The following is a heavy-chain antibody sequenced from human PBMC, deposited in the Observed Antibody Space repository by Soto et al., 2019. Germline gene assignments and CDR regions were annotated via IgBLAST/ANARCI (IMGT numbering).Heavy chain of an antibody. J-gene: IGHJ4*02. CDR3: ARDLMVRGVIIGGGDY. V-gene: IGHV1-18*01. CDR1: GYTFTSYG. D-gene: IGHD3-10*01. Sequence: ASVKVSCKASGYTFTSYGISWVRQAPGQGLEWMGWISAYNGNTNYAQKLQGRVTMTTDTSTRTAYMELRSLRSDDTAVYYCARDLMVRGVIIGGGDYWGQGTLVTVSS. CDR2: ISAYNGNT.